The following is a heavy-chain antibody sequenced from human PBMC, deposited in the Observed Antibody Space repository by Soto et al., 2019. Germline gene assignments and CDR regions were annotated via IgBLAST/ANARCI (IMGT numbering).Heavy chain of an antibody. J-gene: IGHJ4*02. CDR2: IYYSGST. Sequence: SETLSLTCTVSGGSISSYYWSWIRQPPGKGLEWIGYIYYSGSTNYNPSLKSRVTISVDTSKNQFSLKLSSVTAADTAVYYCARTQYNDYGDPLSYWGRGTLVTVSS. CDR1: GGSISSYY. D-gene: IGHD4-17*01. CDR3: ARTQYNDYGDPLSY. V-gene: IGHV4-59*01.